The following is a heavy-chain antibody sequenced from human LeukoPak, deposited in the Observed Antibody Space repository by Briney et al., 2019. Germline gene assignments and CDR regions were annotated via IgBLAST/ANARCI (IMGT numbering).Heavy chain of an antibody. CDR1: GFTFSSYS. CDR3: ARGGPYDPSPY. V-gene: IGHV3-21*01. J-gene: IGHJ4*02. D-gene: IGHD3-22*01. CDR2: ISSGSSYI. Sequence: GGSLRLSCAASGFTFSSYSMNWVRQAPGKGLEWVSSISSGSSYIYYADSVKGRFTIPRDNAKNSLYLQMNSLRAEDTAVFYCARGGPYDPSPYWGQGTLVTVSS.